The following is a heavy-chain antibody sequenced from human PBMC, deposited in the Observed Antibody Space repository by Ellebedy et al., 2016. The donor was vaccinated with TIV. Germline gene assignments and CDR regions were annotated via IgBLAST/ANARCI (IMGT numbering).Heavy chain of an antibody. V-gene: IGHV4-59*01. Sequence: MPSETLSLTCTVSGDSISRYFWSWIRQPPGKGLEWIGYIHYSGSTNHNPSLNSRVTISVDTSKNQFSLKLSSVTAADTAVYYCAGSEGRGYYDSSGYYYWGQGTLVTVSS. D-gene: IGHD3-22*01. J-gene: IGHJ4*02. CDR1: GDSISRYF. CDR2: IHYSGST. CDR3: AGSEGRGYYDSSGYYY.